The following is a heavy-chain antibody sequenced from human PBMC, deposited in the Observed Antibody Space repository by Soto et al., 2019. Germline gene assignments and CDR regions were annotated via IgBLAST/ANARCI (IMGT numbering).Heavy chain of an antibody. CDR3: ASSRGATAFDI. D-gene: IGHD3-10*01. CDR2: ITPFNGNT. CDR1: GYTFTYRY. Sequence: ASVKVSCKASGYTFTYRYLHWVRQAPGRALEWMGWITPFNGNTNYAQKFQDRVTITRDRSMSTAYMELSSLRSEDTAMYYCASSRGATAFDIWGQGTMVTVSS. V-gene: IGHV1-45*02. J-gene: IGHJ3*02.